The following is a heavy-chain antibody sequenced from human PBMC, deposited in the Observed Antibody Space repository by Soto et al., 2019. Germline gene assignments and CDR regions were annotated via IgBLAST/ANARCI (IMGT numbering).Heavy chain of an antibody. CDR2: IKHYGSLQ. Sequence: GSLRLACKASGFTFSGYWMSWVRQAAGKGLEWVADIKHYGSLQYYVDSVKGRLTISRDNAKKQLYLQMNGLRAEDTALYYCARAPYSNAWYRFDLWGQGTLVTVSS. CDR3: ARAPYSNAWYRFDL. CDR1: GFTFSGYW. V-gene: IGHV3-7*03. D-gene: IGHD4-4*01. J-gene: IGHJ4*02.